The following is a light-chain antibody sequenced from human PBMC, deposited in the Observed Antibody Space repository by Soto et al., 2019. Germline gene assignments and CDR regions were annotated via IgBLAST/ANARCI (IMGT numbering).Light chain of an antibody. CDR2: ATS. CDR3: QRNYITPYT. CDR1: QGMSGY. V-gene: IGKV1-39*01. Sequence: DIQMTQSPSSLSASVGDRVTITCRASQGMSGYLNWYQQKPGKAPKVLIYATSTLQSGVPSRFSGSGCGTEFTLTISSLQPEDFATYLCQRNYITPYTYGHGTKLEIK. J-gene: IGKJ2*01.